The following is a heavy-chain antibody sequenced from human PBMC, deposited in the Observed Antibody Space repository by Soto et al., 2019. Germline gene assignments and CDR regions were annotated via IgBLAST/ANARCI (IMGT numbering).Heavy chain of an antibody. CDR2: ISYDGSDK. CDR1: GFTFSNYV. V-gene: IGHV3-30*18. J-gene: IGHJ3*02. D-gene: IGHD1-26*01. Sequence: QVQVVESGGGVVQPGRSLRLSCAASGFTFSNYVMHWVRQAPGKGLEWVTLISYDGSDKYLAHSVKGRFTISRDNSKNTLSLEMNSLRAEDTDVDYCAKGGGWENDAFDIWGQGTMVTVSS. CDR3: AKGGGWENDAFDI.